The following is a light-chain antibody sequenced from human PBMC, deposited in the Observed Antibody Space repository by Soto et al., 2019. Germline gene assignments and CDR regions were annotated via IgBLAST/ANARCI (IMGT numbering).Light chain of an antibody. Sequence: QSVLTQPASVSGSPGQSITISCTGTSSGVGGYNYVSWYQQHPGKAPKLMIYEVSNRPSGASNRFSGSKSGNTASLTISGLQAEDEADYYCSSYTSSSTLVFGGGTKVTVL. CDR2: EVS. CDR1: SSGVGGYNY. V-gene: IGLV2-14*01. J-gene: IGLJ3*02. CDR3: SSYTSSSTLV.